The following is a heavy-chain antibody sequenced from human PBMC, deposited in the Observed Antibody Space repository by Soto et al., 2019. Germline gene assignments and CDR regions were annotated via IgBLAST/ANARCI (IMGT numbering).Heavy chain of an antibody. D-gene: IGHD3-3*01. CDR1: GFTFSSYW. V-gene: IGHV3-7*03. CDR3: ARDARITIFGVVKNFDY. CDR2: IKQDGSEK. J-gene: IGHJ4*02. Sequence: PGGSLRLSCAASGFTFSSYWMSWVRQAPGKGLEWVANIKQDGSEKYYVDSVKGRFTISRDNAKNSLYLQMNSLRAEDTAVYYCARDARITIFGVVKNFDYWGQGTLVTVSS.